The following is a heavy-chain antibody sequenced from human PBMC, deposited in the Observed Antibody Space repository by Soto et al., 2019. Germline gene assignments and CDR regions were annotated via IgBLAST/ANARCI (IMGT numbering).Heavy chain of an antibody. D-gene: IGHD3-22*01. Sequence: EVQFLESGGNLVQPGGSLRLSCAASGVTFRNYAMSWVRQAPGKGLEWVSSVSGGGDSTYYADTVKGRFTISRDNSKNTLYLQMNTLRAEDTAVYYCACRDGRWLPYCSDSWGQGTLVTVSS. J-gene: IGHJ4*02. CDR2: VSGGGDST. V-gene: IGHV3-23*01. CDR3: ACRDGRWLPYCSDS. CDR1: GVTFRNYA.